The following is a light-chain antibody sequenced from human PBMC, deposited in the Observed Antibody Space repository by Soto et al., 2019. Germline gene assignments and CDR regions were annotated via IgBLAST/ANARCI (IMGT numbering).Light chain of an antibody. CDR3: CSSSGSNDLV. CDR1: SSDNNY. CDR2: EVT. Sequence: QSALTQPPSASGSPGQSVTISCTGTSSDNNYVSWYQHHPGKAPKLMIFEVTKRPSGVPHRFSGSKSGDTASLTVSGLLPEDEADYYCCSSSGSNDLVFGGGTKLTVL. V-gene: IGLV2-8*01. J-gene: IGLJ3*02.